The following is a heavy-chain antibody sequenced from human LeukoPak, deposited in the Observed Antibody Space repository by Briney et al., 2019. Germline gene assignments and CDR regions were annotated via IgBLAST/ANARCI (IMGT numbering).Heavy chain of an antibody. J-gene: IGHJ4*02. D-gene: IGHD6-19*01. CDR1: GYTFTSYG. Sequence: ASVKVSCKASGYTFTSYGISWVRQAPGQGLERMGWISAYNGSTNYAQKLQGRVTMTTDTSTSTAYMELRSLRSDDTAVYYCARHYRSGWPGGFDYWGQGTLVTVSS. CDR2: ISAYNGST. V-gene: IGHV1-18*01. CDR3: ARHYRSGWPGGFDY.